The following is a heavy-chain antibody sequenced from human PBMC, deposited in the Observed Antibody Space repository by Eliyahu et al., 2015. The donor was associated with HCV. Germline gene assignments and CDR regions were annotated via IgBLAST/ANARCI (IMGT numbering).Heavy chain of an antibody. CDR3: ARDVGSGVDY. Sequence: QVHLVQSGAEVKKPGASLXVSCKAXGYIFTSYYMHWVRQAPGQGLEWMGRISPSTASTLYAQKFQGRITMTRDTSTSTVYMELSSLRPEDTAVYYCARDVGSGVDYWGQGTLVTVSS. V-gene: IGHV1-46*01. CDR1: GYIFTSYY. CDR2: ISPSTAST. D-gene: IGHD6-19*01. J-gene: IGHJ4*02.